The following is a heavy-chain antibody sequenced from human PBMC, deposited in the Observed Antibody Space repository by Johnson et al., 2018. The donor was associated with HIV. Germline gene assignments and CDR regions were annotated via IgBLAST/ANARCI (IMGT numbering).Heavy chain of an antibody. CDR2: IWYDGSNK. CDR3: ARSPGEADAFDI. Sequence: QVQLVESGGGVVQPGRSLRLSCAASGFTFSRYGMHWVRQAPGKGLEWVAVIWYDGSNKYYADSVKGRFTISRDNSKNTLYLQMNSLRAEDTAMYYCARSPGEADAFDIWGQGTMVTVSS. V-gene: IGHV3-33*01. J-gene: IGHJ3*02. CDR1: GFTFSRYG. D-gene: IGHD3-10*01.